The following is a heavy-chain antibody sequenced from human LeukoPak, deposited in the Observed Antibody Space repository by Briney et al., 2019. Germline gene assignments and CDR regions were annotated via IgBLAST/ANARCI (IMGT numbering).Heavy chain of an antibody. CDR1: GGTFRGYY. J-gene: IGHJ5*02. D-gene: IGHD3-10*01. V-gene: IGHV4-34*01. Sequence: SETLSLTCAVSGGTFRGYYWSWIRQPPGKGLAWIGEIDHSGSTNYNPSLESRLTLSVDTSKSQVSLNLYSVTAADTAVYYCARGLRFHVGSGNWFDLWGQGTLVTVFS. CDR3: ARGLRFHVGSGNWFDL. CDR2: IDHSGST.